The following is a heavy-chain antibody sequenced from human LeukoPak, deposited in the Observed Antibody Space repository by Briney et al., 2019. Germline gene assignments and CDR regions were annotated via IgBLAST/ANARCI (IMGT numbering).Heavy chain of an antibody. J-gene: IGHJ6*04. CDR2: ISTVGGST. Sequence: PGGSLRLSCAASGFTLSSYAMSWVRQAPGKVLEWVSAISTVGGSTNYADSVKGRFTISRDNSKNTLYLQMNSLITEDTAVYYCAKEKAGTLDVWGKGTTVTVSS. V-gene: IGHV3-23*01. D-gene: IGHD3-10*01. CDR3: AKEKAGTLDV. CDR1: GFTLSSYA.